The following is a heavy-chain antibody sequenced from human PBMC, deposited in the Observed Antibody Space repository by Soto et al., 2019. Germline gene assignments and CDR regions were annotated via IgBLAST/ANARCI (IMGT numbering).Heavy chain of an antibody. CDR1: GFTFSSYS. J-gene: IGHJ4*02. Sequence: GGSLRLSCAASGFTFSSYSMNWVRQAPGKGLEWVSYISSSSSTVYYADSVKGRFTISRDNARNSLYLQMNSLRAEDTAVYYCARISTVTTVDFWGQGILVTVSS. CDR3: ARISTVTTVDF. V-gene: IGHV3-48*01. CDR2: ISSSSSTV. D-gene: IGHD4-17*01.